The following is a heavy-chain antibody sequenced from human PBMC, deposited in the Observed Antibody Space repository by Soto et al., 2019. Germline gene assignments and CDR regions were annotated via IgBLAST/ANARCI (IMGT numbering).Heavy chain of an antibody. CDR3: ARGDIVVVPAACDYYYGMDG. Sequence: QVQLVQSGAEVKKPGASVKVSCKASGGTFSSYAISWVRQAPGQGLEWMGGIIPIFGTANYAQKFQGRVTTTADESTSTAYMELSSLRSEDTAVYYCARGDIVVVPAACDYYYGMDGWGQGTTVTVSS. V-gene: IGHV1-69*01. CDR1: GGTFSSYA. CDR2: IIPIFGTA. J-gene: IGHJ6*02. D-gene: IGHD2-2*01.